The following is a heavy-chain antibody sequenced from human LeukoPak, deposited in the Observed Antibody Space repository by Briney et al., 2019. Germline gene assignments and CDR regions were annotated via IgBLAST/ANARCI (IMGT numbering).Heavy chain of an antibody. CDR1: GFTFGDYA. V-gene: IGHV3-21*01. Sequence: GGSLRLSCTASGFTFGDYAMSWFRQAPGKGLEWVSSISSSSSYIYYADSVKGRFTISRDNAKNSLYLQMNSLRAEDTAVYYCAREGGYDILTGYYAGFYYFDYWGQGTLVTVSS. J-gene: IGHJ4*02. D-gene: IGHD3-9*01. CDR3: AREGGYDILTGYYAGFYYFDY. CDR2: ISSSSSYI.